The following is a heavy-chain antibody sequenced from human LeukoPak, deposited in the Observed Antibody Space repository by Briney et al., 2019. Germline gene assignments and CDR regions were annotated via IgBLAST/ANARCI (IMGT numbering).Heavy chain of an antibody. D-gene: IGHD3-9*01. J-gene: IGHJ4*02. V-gene: IGHV3-7*05. CDR3: VRVSPQGSLTGYYYFDY. CDR1: GFTFSSYW. CDR2: IKQDGSEK. Sequence: GGSLRLSCAASGFTFSSYWMSWVRQAPGKGLEWVANIKQDGSEKYYVDSVKGRFTISRDNAKNSLYLQMNSLRAEDTAVYYCVRVSPQGSLTGYYYFDYWGQGTLVTVSS.